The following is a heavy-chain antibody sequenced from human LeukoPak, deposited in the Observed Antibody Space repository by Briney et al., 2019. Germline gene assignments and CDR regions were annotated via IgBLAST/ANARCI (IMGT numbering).Heavy chain of an antibody. CDR3: ARSEIGAFFDF. CDR2: ISTSSYYI. J-gene: IGHJ4*02. D-gene: IGHD3-10*01. CDR1: GFTFSNYN. V-gene: IGHV3-21*01. Sequence: GGSLRLSCAASGFTFSNYNMNWVRQAPGKGLEWVSPISTSSYYIFYADSVKGRFTISRDNAKNSLYLEMNSLRVEDTALYFCARSEIGAFFDFWGQGTLVTVSS.